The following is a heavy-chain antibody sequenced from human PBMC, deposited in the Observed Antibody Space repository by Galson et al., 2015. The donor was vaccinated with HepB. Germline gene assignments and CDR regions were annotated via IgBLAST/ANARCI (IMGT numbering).Heavy chain of an antibody. J-gene: IGHJ5*02. D-gene: IGHD2-2*02. CDR1: GYTFTSYD. V-gene: IGHV1-8*01. CDR3: ARENGFVVVPAAIVDNWFDP. Sequence: SVKVSCKASGYTFTSYDINWVRQATGQGLEWMGWMNPNSGNTGYAQKFQGRVTMTRNTSISTAYMELSSLRSEDTAVYYCARENGFVVVPAAIVDNWFDPWGQGTLVTVSS. CDR2: MNPNSGNT.